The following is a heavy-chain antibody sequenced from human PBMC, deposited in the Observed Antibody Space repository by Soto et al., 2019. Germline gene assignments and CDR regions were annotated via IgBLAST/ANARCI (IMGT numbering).Heavy chain of an antibody. CDR1: GFIVSTNY. V-gene: IGHV3-53*01. Sequence: GGSLRLSCAASGFIVSTNYMTWVRQAPGRGLECVSIIYGDGGTYHADSVKGRFTISRDNSKNMLYLQMNNLRAEDTAVYYCARVGGGSGSPPAIDRWGQGTLVTVSS. J-gene: IGHJ5*02. CDR3: ARVGGGSGSPPAIDR. CDR2: IYGDGGT. D-gene: IGHD3-10*01.